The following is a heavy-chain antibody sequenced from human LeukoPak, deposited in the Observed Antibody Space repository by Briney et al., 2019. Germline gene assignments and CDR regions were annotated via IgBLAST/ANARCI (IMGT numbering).Heavy chain of an antibody. V-gene: IGHV6-1*01. CDR2: TYYRSKWYD. Sequence: SQTLSLTCAISGDSVSSTAWNWIRQSPSRGLEWLGRTYYRSKWYDDYAVSVKSRITINPDTSKNQFSLQLNSVTPEDTAVYYCARKHYYDSSGFFPPMDYWGQGTLVTVSS. CDR3: ARKHYYDSSGFFPPMDY. J-gene: IGHJ4*02. CDR1: GDSVSSTA. D-gene: IGHD3-22*01.